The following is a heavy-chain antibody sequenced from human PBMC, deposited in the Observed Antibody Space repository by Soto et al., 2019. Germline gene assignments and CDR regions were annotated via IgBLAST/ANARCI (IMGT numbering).Heavy chain of an antibody. Sequence: QVQLVQSEAEMKKPGASVKVSCKASGYTFSVYAMHWVRQAPGQRLEWMGWINVGNGNTKYSQKLQDRVTITRDTSATTAYMELSRLRSEDTAVYYCASRVTADFDYWGQGTLVTVSS. CDR1: GYTFSVYA. CDR3: ASRVTADFDY. D-gene: IGHD3-10*01. V-gene: IGHV1-3*01. J-gene: IGHJ4*02. CDR2: INVGNGNT.